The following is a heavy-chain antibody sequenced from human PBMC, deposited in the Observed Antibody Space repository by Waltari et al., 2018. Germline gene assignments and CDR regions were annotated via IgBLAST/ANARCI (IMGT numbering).Heavy chain of an antibody. CDR3: ARDLQFSGSGRPSANYYYYYGMDV. D-gene: IGHD3-10*01. J-gene: IGHJ6*02. Sequence: QVQLVQSGAEVKKPGASVKVSCKASGYTFTGYYMHWVRQAPGQGLEWMGWINPNSGGTNYAQKFQGWVTMTRDTSISTAYMELSRLRSDDTAVYYCARDLQFSGSGRPSANYYYYYGMDVWGQGTTVTVSS. CDR1: GYTFTGYY. CDR2: INPNSGGT. V-gene: IGHV1-2*04.